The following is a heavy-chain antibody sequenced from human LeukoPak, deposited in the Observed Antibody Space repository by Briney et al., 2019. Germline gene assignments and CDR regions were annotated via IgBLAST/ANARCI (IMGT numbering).Heavy chain of an antibody. J-gene: IGHJ3*02. CDR3: ASSGSYARGDAFDI. CDR2: IIPIFGTA. CDR1: GGTFSSYA. Sequence: SVKVSCKASGGTFSSYAISWVRQAPGQGLEWMGGIIPIFGTANYAQKFQGRVTITTDESTSTAYMELSSLRSEDTAAYYCASSGSYARGDAFDIWGQGTMVTVSS. V-gene: IGHV1-69*05. D-gene: IGHD1-26*01.